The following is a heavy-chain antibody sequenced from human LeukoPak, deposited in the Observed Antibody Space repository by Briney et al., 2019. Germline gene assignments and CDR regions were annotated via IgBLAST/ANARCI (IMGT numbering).Heavy chain of an antibody. CDR1: GYSISSGYY. J-gene: IGHJ4*02. CDR3: ARLDGSGYFDY. D-gene: IGHD3-10*01. V-gene: IGHV4-38-2*01. CDR2: IYHSGST. Sequence: SETLSLTCAVSGYSISSGYYWGWIRQPPGKGLEWIGSIYHSGSTYYNPPLKSRVTISVDTSKNQFSLKLSSVTAADTAVYYCARLDGSGYFDYWGQGTLVTVSS.